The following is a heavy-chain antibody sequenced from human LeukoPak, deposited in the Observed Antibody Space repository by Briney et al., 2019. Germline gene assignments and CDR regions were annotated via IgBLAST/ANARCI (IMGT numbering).Heavy chain of an antibody. D-gene: IGHD3-3*01. CDR3: AKDRKNTDYDFWSGYGFDP. Sequence: GGSLRLSCAASGFTFSSYAMTWVRQAPGKGLEWVSAISGSGGSTYYADSVKGRFTISRDNSKNTLNLQMNSLRAEDTAVYYCAKDRKNTDYDFWSGYGFDPWGQGTLVTVSS. CDR2: ISGSGGST. CDR1: GFTFSSYA. V-gene: IGHV3-23*01. J-gene: IGHJ5*02.